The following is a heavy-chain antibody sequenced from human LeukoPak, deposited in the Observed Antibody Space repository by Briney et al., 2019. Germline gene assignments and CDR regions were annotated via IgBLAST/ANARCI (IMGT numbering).Heavy chain of an antibody. CDR2: IWYDGSNK. CDR3: ARDPTTNDYGDYEGYFDH. V-gene: IGHV3-33*01. D-gene: IGHD4-17*01. CDR1: GFTFSSYG. J-gene: IGHJ4*02. Sequence: PGGSLRLSCAASGFTFSSYGMHWVRQAPGKGLEWVAVIWYDGSNKYYADSVKGRFTISRDNSKNTLYLQMNSLRAEDTAVYYCARDPTTNDYGDYEGYFDHWGQGTLVTVSS.